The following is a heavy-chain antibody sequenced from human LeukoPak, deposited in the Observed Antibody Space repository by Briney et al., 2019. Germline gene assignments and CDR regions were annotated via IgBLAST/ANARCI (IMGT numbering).Heavy chain of an antibody. V-gene: IGHV3-30*02. D-gene: IGHD3-3*01. J-gene: IGHJ4*02. CDR2: IRYDGSNK. CDR1: GFTFSSYG. CDR3: AKDWSPFWSGYHAPDY. Sequence: PGGSLRLSCAASGFTFSSYGMHWVRQAPGKGLEWVAFIRYDGSNKYYADSVKGRFTISRDNSKNTLYLQMNSLRAEDTAVYYCAKDWSPFWSGYHAPDYWAREPWSPSPQ.